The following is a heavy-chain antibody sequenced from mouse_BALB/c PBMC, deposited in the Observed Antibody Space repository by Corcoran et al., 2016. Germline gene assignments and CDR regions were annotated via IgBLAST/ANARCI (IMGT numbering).Heavy chain of an antibody. J-gene: IGHJ4*01. Sequence: LVKTGASVKISCKASGYSFTGYYMHWVKQSHGKSLEWIGYISCYNGATSYNQKFKGKATFTVDTSSSTAYMQFNSLTSEDSAVYYCARGHGYDVRAMDYWGQGTSVTVSS. CDR1: GYSFTGYY. D-gene: IGHD2-2*01. V-gene: IGHV1S34*01. CDR2: ISCYNGAT. CDR3: ARGHGYDVRAMDY.